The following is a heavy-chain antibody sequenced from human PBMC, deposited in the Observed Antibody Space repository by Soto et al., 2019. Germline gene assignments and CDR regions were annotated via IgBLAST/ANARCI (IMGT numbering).Heavy chain of an antibody. J-gene: IGHJ6*03. Sequence: PGESLKISFKGSGYSFTSYWIGWVRQMPGKGLEWMGIIYPGDSDTRYSPSFQGQVTISADKSISTAYLQWSSLKASDTAMYYCARNVYCSSTSCFTRYYYMDVWGKGTTVTVSS. V-gene: IGHV5-51*01. D-gene: IGHD2-2*02. CDR2: IYPGDSDT. CDR3: ARNVYCSSTSCFTRYYYMDV. CDR1: GYSFTSYW.